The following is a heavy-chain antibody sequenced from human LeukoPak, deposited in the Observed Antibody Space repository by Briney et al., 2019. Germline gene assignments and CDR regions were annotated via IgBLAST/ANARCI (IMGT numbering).Heavy chain of an antibody. CDR2: IWYDGSNK. Sequence: PGRSLRLSCAASGFPFSSYGMHWVRQAPGKGLEWVAVIWYDGSNKYYADYVKGRFTISRDNSKNTLYLQMNSLRAEDTAVYYCAIDHYVDYGGYWGQGTLVTVSS. J-gene: IGHJ4*02. CDR1: GFPFSSYG. CDR3: AIDHYVDYGGY. V-gene: IGHV3-33*01. D-gene: IGHD4-17*01.